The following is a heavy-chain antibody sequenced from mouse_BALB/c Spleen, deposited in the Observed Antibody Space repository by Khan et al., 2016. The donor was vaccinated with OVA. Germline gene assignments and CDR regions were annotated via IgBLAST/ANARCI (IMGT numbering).Heavy chain of an antibody. CDR2: IYPGDGDT. CDR3: ARITTVVGAMDY. D-gene: IGHD1-1*01. J-gene: IGHJ4*01. CDR1: GYAFSSYW. V-gene: IGHV1-80*01. Sequence: QVQLQQSGAELVRPGSSVKISCKASGYAFSSYWMNWVKQRPGQGLEWIGQIYPGDGDTNYNGKFKGKASLTAAKSSSTAHMQLCSLTSEDSAVYFCARITTVVGAMDYWGQGTSVTVSS.